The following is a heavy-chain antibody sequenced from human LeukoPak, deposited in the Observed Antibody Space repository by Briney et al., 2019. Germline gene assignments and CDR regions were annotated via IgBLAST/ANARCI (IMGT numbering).Heavy chain of an antibody. CDR3: AREGLDSIDAFDI. D-gene: IGHD3-22*01. V-gene: IGHV3-66*01. Sequence: GGSLRLSCAASGFTVSSNYMSWVRQAPGKGLEWVSVIYSGGSTYYADSVKGRFTISRDNSKNTLYLQMNSLRAEDTAVYYCAREGLDSIDAFDIWGQGTMVTVSS. CDR2: IYSGGST. J-gene: IGHJ3*02. CDR1: GFTVSSNY.